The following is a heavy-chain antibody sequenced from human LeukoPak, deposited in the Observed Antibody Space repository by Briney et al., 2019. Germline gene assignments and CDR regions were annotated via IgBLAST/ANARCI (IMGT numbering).Heavy chain of an antibody. CDR3: ARVRRWHSSSSHFDY. CDR1: GYTFTGYY. J-gene: IGHJ4*02. CDR2: INPNSGGT. D-gene: IGHD6-6*01. Sequence: ASVKVSCKASGYTFTGYYMHWVRQAPGQGLEWLGWINPNSGGTNYAQKFQGRVTMTRDTSISTAYMELSRLRSDDTAVYYCARVRRWHSSSSHFDYWGQGTLVTVSS. V-gene: IGHV1-2*02.